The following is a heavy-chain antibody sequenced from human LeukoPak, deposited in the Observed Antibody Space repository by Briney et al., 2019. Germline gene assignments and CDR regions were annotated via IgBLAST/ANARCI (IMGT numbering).Heavy chain of an antibody. J-gene: IGHJ4*02. CDR1: GFTFSSYA. Sequence: GGSLRLSCAASGFTFSSYAMSWVRQAPGKGLEWVSGISGYGGTTYHADSVEGRFTISRDNSKNTLYLQMNSLRAEDTAVYYCAKDQGGLVGASAFDYWGQGTLVTVSS. CDR3: AKDQGGLVGASAFDY. D-gene: IGHD1-26*01. CDR2: ISGYGGTT. V-gene: IGHV3-23*01.